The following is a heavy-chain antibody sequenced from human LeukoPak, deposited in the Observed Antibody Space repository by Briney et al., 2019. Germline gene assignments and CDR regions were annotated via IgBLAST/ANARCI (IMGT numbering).Heavy chain of an antibody. CDR1: GGSISSYY. J-gene: IGHJ6*02. D-gene: IGHD6-6*01. Sequence: SEILSLTCTVSGGSISSYYWSWIRQSPGMGLEWIGTILYSGRTYYNPSLKSRITIFVDTSKNQFSLQMSSVTAADTAVYYCARSDSSSSVVVGSYYGMDVWGQGTTVT. CDR2: ILYSGRT. V-gene: IGHV4-59*08. CDR3: ARSDSSSSVVVGSYYGMDV.